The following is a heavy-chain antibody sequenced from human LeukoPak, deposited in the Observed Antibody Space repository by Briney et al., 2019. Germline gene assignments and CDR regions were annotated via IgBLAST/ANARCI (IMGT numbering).Heavy chain of an antibody. CDR2: IIPIFGTA. Sequence: ASVKVSCKASGGTFSSYAISWVRQAPGQRLEWIGRIIPIFGTANCAQKFQSRVTITTDEYTSTAYMELSSLRSEDTAVYYCARIAIAARDFDYWGQGTLVTVSS. CDR1: GGTFSSYA. D-gene: IGHD6-6*01. V-gene: IGHV1-69*05. J-gene: IGHJ4*02. CDR3: ARIAIAARDFDY.